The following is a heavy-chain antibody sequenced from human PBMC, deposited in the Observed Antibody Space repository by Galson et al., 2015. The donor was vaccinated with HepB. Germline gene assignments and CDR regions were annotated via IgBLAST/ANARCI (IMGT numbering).Heavy chain of an antibody. CDR1: GGSISSYY. D-gene: IGHD6-19*01. CDR3: TRDMRPFTSGWRAFDI. CDR2: IYNSGST. V-gene: IGHV4-59*01. Sequence: ETLSLTCTVSGGSISSYYWRWIRQPPGKGLEWIGYIYNSGSTNYNPSLQSRVTISVDTAKNQFSLKLRSVTAADTAVYYCTRDMRPFTSGWRAFDIWGQGTMVTVSS. J-gene: IGHJ3*02.